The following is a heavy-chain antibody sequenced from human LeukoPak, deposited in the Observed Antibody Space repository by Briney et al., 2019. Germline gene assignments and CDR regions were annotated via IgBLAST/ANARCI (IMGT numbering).Heavy chain of an antibody. CDR2: IYYSGST. Sequence: SETLSLTCTVSGGSISSYYWSWIRQPPGKGLEWIGYIYYSGSTNYNPSLKSRVTISVDTSKNQFSLKLSSVTAADTAVHYCARSYDFWSGYEYHWGQGTLVTVSS. CDR1: GGSISSYY. CDR3: ARSYDFWSGYEYH. D-gene: IGHD3-3*01. J-gene: IGHJ4*02. V-gene: IGHV4-59*01.